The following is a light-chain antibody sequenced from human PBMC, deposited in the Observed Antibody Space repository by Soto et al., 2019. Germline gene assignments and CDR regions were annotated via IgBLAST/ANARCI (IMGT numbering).Light chain of an antibody. Sequence: DIQMTQSPSTLSASVGDRVTVTCRASQSINTWLAWYQQKPGKAPKLLIYKASTLKSGVPSRFSGSGSGTEFTLTISSLQPDDFATYYCQQYYSYPITFGQGTRLEIK. CDR3: QQYYSYPIT. CDR1: QSINTW. V-gene: IGKV1-5*03. CDR2: KAS. J-gene: IGKJ5*01.